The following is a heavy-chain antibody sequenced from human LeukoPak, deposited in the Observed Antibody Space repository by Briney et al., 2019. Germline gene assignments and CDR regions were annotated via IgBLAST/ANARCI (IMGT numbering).Heavy chain of an antibody. V-gene: IGHV5-51*01. D-gene: IGHD6-19*01. J-gene: IGHJ4*02. CDR2: ISPGGSDT. CDR3: ARQQAVAGPGIDY. Sequence: GESLKISCEASGDNFNIYWIGWVRQMPGKSLEWMGVISPGGSDTRYSPSFEGQVTISADRSINTASLQWSRLKPSDTAIYYCARQQAVAGPGIDYWGQGTVVIVSS. CDR1: GDNFNIYW.